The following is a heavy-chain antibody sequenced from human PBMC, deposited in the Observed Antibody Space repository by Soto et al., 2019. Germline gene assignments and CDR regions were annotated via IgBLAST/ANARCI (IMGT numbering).Heavy chain of an antibody. CDR2: ISGSGGST. CDR1: GFTFSSYA. V-gene: IGHV3-23*01. Sequence: GGSLRLSCAASGFTFSSYAMSWVRQAPGKGLEWVSAISGSGGSTYYADSVKGRFTISRDNSKNTLYLQMNSLRAEDTAVYYCAKTKRGGEWLWTGAYYYYGMDVWGQGTTVTVSS. J-gene: IGHJ6*02. D-gene: IGHD3-3*01. CDR3: AKTKRGGEWLWTGAYYYYGMDV.